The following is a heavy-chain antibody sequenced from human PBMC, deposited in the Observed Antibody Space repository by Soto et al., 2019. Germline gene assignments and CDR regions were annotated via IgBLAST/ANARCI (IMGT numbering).Heavy chain of an antibody. CDR3: ARGYCSGGNCYSGMDV. Sequence: SVKVSCKASGGTFSTHAIIWVRQAPGHGLEWMGGIIPISGTTYYTQKFQGRVTITADEPTSTAFVELSSLKSDDTAVFYCARGYCSGGNCYSGMDVWGQGTMVTVSS. D-gene: IGHD2-15*01. CDR2: IIPISGTT. V-gene: IGHV1-69*13. J-gene: IGHJ6*02. CDR1: GGTFSTHA.